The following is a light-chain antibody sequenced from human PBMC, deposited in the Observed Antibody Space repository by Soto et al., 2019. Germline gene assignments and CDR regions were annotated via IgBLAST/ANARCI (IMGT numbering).Light chain of an antibody. CDR3: SSFVGSPVV. Sequence: QSVLTQPASVSGSPGQSITISCTGTSRDIGGYNYVSWYQQHPGKVPKLIIYEVNKRPSGVPDRFSGSKSGNTASLTVSGLQAEDEADYYCSSFVGSPVVFGGGTKLTVL. V-gene: IGLV2-8*01. CDR2: EVN. CDR1: SRDIGGYNY. J-gene: IGLJ2*01.